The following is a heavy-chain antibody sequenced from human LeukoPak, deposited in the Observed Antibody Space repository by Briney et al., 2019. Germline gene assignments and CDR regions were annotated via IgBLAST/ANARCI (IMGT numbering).Heavy chain of an antibody. J-gene: IGHJ4*02. CDR2: ISPYNGNT. CDR3: ARRSDYVWGSYRGSIDY. Sequence: GASVKVTCKASGYKFTNYGISWVRQAPGQGLEWMGWISPYNGNTIYAQKLQGRVTMTTDTSTSTAYMELRSLRSDDTAVYYCARRSDYVWGSYRGSIDYWGQGTLVTVSS. CDR1: GYKFTNYG. D-gene: IGHD3-16*02. V-gene: IGHV1-18*01.